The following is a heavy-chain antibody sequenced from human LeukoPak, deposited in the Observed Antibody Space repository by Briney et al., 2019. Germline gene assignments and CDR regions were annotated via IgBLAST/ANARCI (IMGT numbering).Heavy chain of an antibody. CDR1: GGSFSGYY. D-gene: IGHD2-2*01. CDR2: INHSGST. CDR3: ARRYCSSTSCYVRRENAFDI. V-gene: IGHV4-34*01. Sequence: SETLSLTCAVYGGSFSGYYWSWIRHPPRKGLEWIGEINHSGSTNYNPSLKSRVTISVDTSKNQFSLKLSSVTAADTAVYYCARRYCSSTSCYVRRENAFDIWGQGTMVTVSS. J-gene: IGHJ3*02.